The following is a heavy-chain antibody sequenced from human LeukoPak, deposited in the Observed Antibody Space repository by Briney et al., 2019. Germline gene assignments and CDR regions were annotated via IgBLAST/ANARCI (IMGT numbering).Heavy chain of an antibody. J-gene: IGHJ6*02. CDR2: ITGHSRYT. CDR3: ARHTRFVNLVSPMDV. Sequence: GGSLRLSCSTSGFTFSNFAMSWVSKAPGKGLERTFCITGHSRYTYVVDSLKGRTSISRDNGKNTVYLEMNSLRPEDTAVYYCARHTRFVNLVSPMDVWGQGTTVTVA. V-gene: IGHV3-23*01. D-gene: IGHD3-10*01. CDR1: GFTFSNFA.